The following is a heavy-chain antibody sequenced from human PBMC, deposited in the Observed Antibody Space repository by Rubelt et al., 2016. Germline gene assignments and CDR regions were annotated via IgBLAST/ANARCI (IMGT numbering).Heavy chain of an antibody. D-gene: IGHD3-10*01. V-gene: IGHV3-53*01. CDR3: TTDYGGFGELSRFSGAFDI. CDR1: GFTVSSNY. J-gene: IGHJ3*02. Sequence: EVQLVESGGGLVQPGGSLRLSCAASGFTVSSNYMSWVRQAPGKGLEWVSVIYSGGSTYYADSVKGRFTISRDNSKNTLYLQMNSLRAEDTAVYYCTTDYGGFGELSRFSGAFDIWGQGTMVTVSS. CDR2: IYSGGST.